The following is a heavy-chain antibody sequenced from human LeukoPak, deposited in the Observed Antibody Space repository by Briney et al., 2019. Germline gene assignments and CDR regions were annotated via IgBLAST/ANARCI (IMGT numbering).Heavy chain of an antibody. D-gene: IGHD3-9*01. CDR2: IWYDGSNK. CDR3: ARDTKAGITISEYTADY. Sequence: PGRSLRLSCAASGFTFSSYGMHWVRQAPGKGLEWVAVIWYDGSNKYYADSVKGRFTISRDNSKNTLYLQMNSLRAEDTAVYYCARDTKAGITISEYTADYWGQGTLVTVSS. J-gene: IGHJ4*02. V-gene: IGHV3-33*01. CDR1: GFTFSSYG.